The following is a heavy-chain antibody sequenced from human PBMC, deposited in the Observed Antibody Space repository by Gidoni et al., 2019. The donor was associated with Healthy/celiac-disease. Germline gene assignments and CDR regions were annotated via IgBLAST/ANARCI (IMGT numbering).Heavy chain of an antibody. CDR3: ARAPAGLDYYYMDV. J-gene: IGHJ6*03. CDR1: GYTFTSYD. V-gene: IGHV1-8*01. CDR2: MNPNSGNT. Sequence: QEQLVQSGAEVKKPGASVKVSCKASGYTFTSYDINWVRQATGQGLEWMGWMNPNSGNTGYAQKFQGRVTMTRNTSISTAYRELDSLRPEDTAVYYCARAPAGLDYYYMDVWGKGTTVTVSS.